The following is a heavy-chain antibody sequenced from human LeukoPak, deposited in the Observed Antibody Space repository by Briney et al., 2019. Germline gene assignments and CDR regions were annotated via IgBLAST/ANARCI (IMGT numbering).Heavy chain of an antibody. Sequence: GASVNVSFKVSGYTLTELSMHWVRQAPGKGLEWMGGFDPKDGKTVYAQKFRGRVTMTEDTSTDTAYMELNSLRSEDTAVYYCATGRVSSGWYQRSDYWGQGTLVSVSS. D-gene: IGHD6-19*01. CDR3: ATGRVSSGWYQRSDY. J-gene: IGHJ4*02. CDR2: FDPKDGKT. V-gene: IGHV1-24*01. CDR1: GYTLTELS.